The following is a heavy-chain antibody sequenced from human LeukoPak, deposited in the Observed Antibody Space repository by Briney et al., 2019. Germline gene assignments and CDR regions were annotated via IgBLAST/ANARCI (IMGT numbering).Heavy chain of an antibody. Sequence: TLSLTCTVSGGSISSGSYYWSWIRQPAGKGLEWIGRIYASGSTNYNPSLKSRVTISVDTSKNQFSLKLSSVTAADTAVYYCTREALFNYDILTGYSNPYYYYYYMDVWGKGTTVTVSS. CDR1: GGSISSGSYY. D-gene: IGHD3-9*01. J-gene: IGHJ6*03. CDR2: IYASGST. V-gene: IGHV4-61*02. CDR3: TREALFNYDILTGYSNPYYYYYYMDV.